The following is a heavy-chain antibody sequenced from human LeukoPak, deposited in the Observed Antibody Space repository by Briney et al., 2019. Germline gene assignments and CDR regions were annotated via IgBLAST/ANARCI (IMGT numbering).Heavy chain of an antibody. CDR3: TTQQLVFDY. CDR1: GFTFSNAW. J-gene: IGHJ4*02. Sequence: GGSLRLSCAASGFTFSNAWMSWVRQAPGKGLEWVGHIKSKTDGGTTDYAAPVKGRFTISREDSKNTLYLQMNSLKTEDTAVYYCTTQQLVFDYWGQGTLLTVSS. D-gene: IGHD1-1*01. V-gene: IGHV3-15*01. CDR2: IKSKTDGGTT.